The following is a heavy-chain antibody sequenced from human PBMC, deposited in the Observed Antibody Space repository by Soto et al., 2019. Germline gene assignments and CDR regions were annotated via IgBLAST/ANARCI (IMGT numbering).Heavy chain of an antibody. CDR1: GLTFSSYA. V-gene: IGHV3-30-3*01. D-gene: IGHD2-21*02. J-gene: IGHJ6*02. CDR2: ISYDGSNK. Sequence: GSLRLSCAASGLTFSSYAMHWVRQAPGKGLEWVAVISYDGSNKYYADSVKGRFTISRDNSKNTLYLQMNSLRAEDTAVYYCARDNWGGGWYHYYYGMDVWGQGTTVTVSS. CDR3: ARDNWGGGWYHYYYGMDV.